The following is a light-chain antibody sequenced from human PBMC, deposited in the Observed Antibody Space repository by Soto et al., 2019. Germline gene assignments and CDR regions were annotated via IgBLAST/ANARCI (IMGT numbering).Light chain of an antibody. CDR3: QQSYSTPA. CDR2: AAS. J-gene: IGKJ5*01. CDR1: QSISSY. V-gene: IGKV1-39*01. Sequence: ILMTQSPSSLSAFVGDRVTITCRASQSISSYLNWYQQKPGKAPKLLIYAASSLQSGVPSRFSGSGSGTDFTLTISSLQPEDFATYYCQQSYSTPAFGQGTQLEIK.